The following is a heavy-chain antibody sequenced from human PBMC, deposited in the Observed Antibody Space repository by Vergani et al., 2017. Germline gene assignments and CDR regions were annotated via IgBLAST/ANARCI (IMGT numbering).Heavy chain of an antibody. J-gene: IGHJ3*02. CDR1: GGTFSSYA. CDR2: IIPIFGTA. V-gene: IGHV1-69*01. CDR3: AGGRRSDLVWLERGVPDAFDI. Sequence: QVQLVQSGAEVKKPRSSVKVSCKASGGTFSSYAISWVRQAPGQGLEWMGGIIPIFGTANYAQKFQGRVTITAAESTSTAYMELSSVGSGDTAVYYGAGGRRSDLVWLERGVPDAFDIWGQGTMVTVSS. D-gene: IGHD3-3*01.